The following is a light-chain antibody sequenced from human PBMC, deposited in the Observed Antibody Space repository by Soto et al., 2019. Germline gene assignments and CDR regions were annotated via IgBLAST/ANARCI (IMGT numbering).Light chain of an antibody. J-gene: IGLJ3*02. V-gene: IGLV3-21*02. CDR2: DDN. CDR1: NIGSKS. CDR3: QVWHISSDHWV. Sequence: SYELTQPPSVSVAPGQTARIFCGGNNIGSKSVHWYQQKAGQAPVLVVYDDNDRPSGIPERFSGSNSGNTATLTISRVEAGDEADYYCQVWHISSDHWVFGGGTKVTVL.